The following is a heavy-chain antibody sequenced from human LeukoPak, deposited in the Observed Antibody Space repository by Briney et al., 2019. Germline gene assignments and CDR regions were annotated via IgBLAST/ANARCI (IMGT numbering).Heavy chain of an antibody. Sequence: SETLSLTCTVSGGSISSSSYYWGWIRQPPGKGLEWIGSIYYSGSTYYNPSLKSRVTISVDTSKNQFSLKLSSVTAADTAVYYCARDQDFYCSGGSCYPSIWGQGTMVTVSS. D-gene: IGHD2-15*01. V-gene: IGHV4-39*07. CDR3: ARDQDFYCSGGSCYPSI. J-gene: IGHJ3*02. CDR2: IYYSGST. CDR1: GGSISSSSYY.